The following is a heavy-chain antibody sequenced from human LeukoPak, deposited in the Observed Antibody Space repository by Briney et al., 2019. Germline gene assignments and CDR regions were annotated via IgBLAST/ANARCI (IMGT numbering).Heavy chain of an antibody. CDR3: ARGGSVPVAGTGFDI. D-gene: IGHD6-19*01. Sequence: ASVKVSCKASGYTFTSYGISWVRQAPGQGLEWMGWISAYNGNTNYAQKLQGRVTMTTDTSTSTAYMELRSLRSDDTAVYYCARGGSVPVAGTGFDIWGQGTMVTVSS. V-gene: IGHV1-18*01. CDR1: GYTFTSYG. J-gene: IGHJ3*02. CDR2: ISAYNGNT.